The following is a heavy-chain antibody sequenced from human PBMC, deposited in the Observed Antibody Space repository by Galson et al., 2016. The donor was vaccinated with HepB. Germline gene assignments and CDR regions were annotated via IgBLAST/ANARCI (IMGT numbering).Heavy chain of an antibody. CDR2: ISSSSRTK. D-gene: IGHD5-24*01. CDR3: ARDVFEENYNFDC. V-gene: IGHV3-48*02. CDR1: GFSISTYS. Sequence: SLRLSCAASGFSISTYSMNWVRQALGKGLEWVSYISSSSRTKYYADAVKGRFTITRDNAKNSLSLQMNSLRDEDTAVYYCARDVFEENYNFDCWGQGTLVTVSS. J-gene: IGHJ4*02.